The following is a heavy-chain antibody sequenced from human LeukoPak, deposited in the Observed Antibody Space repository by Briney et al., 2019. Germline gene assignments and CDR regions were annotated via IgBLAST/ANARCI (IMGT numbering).Heavy chain of an antibody. CDR2: ISGSGGST. V-gene: IGHV3-23*01. J-gene: IGHJ4*02. CDR1: GFTFSSYG. D-gene: IGHD6-19*01. Sequence: GGSLRLSCAASGFTFSSYGMSWVRQAPGKGLEWVSAISGSGGSTYYADSVKGRFTISRDNSKNTLYLQMNSLRAEDTAVYYCAKDVAVAGNPYYFDYWGQGTLVTVSS. CDR3: AKDVAVAGNPYYFDY.